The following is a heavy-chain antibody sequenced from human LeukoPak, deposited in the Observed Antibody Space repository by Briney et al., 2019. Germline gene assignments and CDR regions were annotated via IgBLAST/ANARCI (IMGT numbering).Heavy chain of an antibody. CDR1: GYSFTSYW. Sequence: HGESLKISFTGSGYSFTSYWIGCGRQMPGKGLEGMGIIYPGDSDTRHSPSFQGQVTISADKSISTAYLQWSSLKASDTAMYDCARHHPDLITMVRGQYYMDVWGKGTPVTVSS. D-gene: IGHD3-10*01. J-gene: IGHJ6*03. CDR3: ARHHPDLITMVRGQYYMDV. V-gene: IGHV5-51*01. CDR2: IYPGDSDT.